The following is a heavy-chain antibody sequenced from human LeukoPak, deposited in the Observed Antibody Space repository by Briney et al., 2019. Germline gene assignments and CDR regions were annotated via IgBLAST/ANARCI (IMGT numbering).Heavy chain of an antibody. CDR3: ARDYRMATGHFDY. CDR1: GFTFGDYA. V-gene: IGHV3-53*01. J-gene: IGHJ4*02. Sequence: PGGSLRLSCKASGFTFGDYAMSWFRQAPGKGLGWVSVIYSGGDTYYADSVKGRFTISRDNSKNTLYLQMNSLRAEDTAVYYCARDYRMATGHFDYWGQGTLVTVSS. CDR2: IYSGGDT. D-gene: IGHD5-24*01.